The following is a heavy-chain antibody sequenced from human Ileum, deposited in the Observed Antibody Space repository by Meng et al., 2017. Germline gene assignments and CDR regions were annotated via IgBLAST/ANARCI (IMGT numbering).Heavy chain of an antibody. CDR1: GFTFSSYA. D-gene: IGHD3-3*01. V-gene: IGHV3-23*01. CDR2: ISGSGGST. CDR3: AKGHTVGYYDFWSGYYSRAAHYYYCYGMDV. J-gene: IGHJ6*02. Sequence: GESLKISCAASGFTFSSYAMSWVRQAPGKGLEWVSAISGSGGSTYYADSVKGRFTISRDNSKNTLYLQMNSLRAEDTAVYYCAKGHTVGYYDFWSGYYSRAAHYYYCYGMDVWGQGTTVTVSS.